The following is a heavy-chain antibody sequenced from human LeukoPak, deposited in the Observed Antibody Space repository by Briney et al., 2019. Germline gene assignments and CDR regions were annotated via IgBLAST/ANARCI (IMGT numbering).Heavy chain of an antibody. CDR2: ISAYNGNT. CDR1: GYTFTIYG. D-gene: IGHD3-9*01. V-gene: IGHV1-18*01. CDR3: ARHLRYDILTGYYLDNWFDP. Sequence: ASVKVSFKASGYTFTIYGISWVRQAPGQGLEWMGWISAYNGNTNYAQKLQGRVTMTTDTSATTAYMELRSLRSDDTAVYYCARHLRYDILTGYYLDNWFDPWGQGTLVTVSS. J-gene: IGHJ5*02.